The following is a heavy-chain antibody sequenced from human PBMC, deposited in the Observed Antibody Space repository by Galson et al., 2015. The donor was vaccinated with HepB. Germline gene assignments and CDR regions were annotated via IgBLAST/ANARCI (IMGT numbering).Heavy chain of an antibody. CDR3: ARDFYCGGDCYFYYYYYMDV. Sequence: SLRLSCAASGFTFSSYSMNWVRQAPGKGLEWVSSISSSSSYIYYADSVKGRFTISRDNAKNSLYLQMNSLRAEDTAVYYCARDFYCGGDCYFYYYYYMDVWGKGTTVTVSS. J-gene: IGHJ6*03. V-gene: IGHV3-21*01. CDR2: ISSSSSYI. D-gene: IGHD2-21*01. CDR1: GFTFSSYS.